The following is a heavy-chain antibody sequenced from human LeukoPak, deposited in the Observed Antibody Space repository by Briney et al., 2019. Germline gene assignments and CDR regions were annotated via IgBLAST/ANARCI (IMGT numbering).Heavy chain of an antibody. V-gene: IGHV3-7*01. CDR3: ARHSNKYDFDSSGHYRSFDY. CDR1: GFRFGGYA. CDR2: IKQDGSDK. J-gene: IGHJ4*02. Sequence: GGSLRLSCSGSGFRFGGYALSWVRQAPGKGLEWVANIKQDGSDKYYVGSVKGRFTISRDNSKNSLYLQMNSLRAEDTAFYFCARHSNKYDFDSSGHYRSFDYWGQGTLVSVSS. D-gene: IGHD3-22*01.